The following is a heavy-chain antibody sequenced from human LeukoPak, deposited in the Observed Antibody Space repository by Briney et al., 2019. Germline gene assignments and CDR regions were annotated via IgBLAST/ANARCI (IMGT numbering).Heavy chain of an antibody. CDR3: ARGPDY. Sequence: SETLSLTCTVSGGSISSYYWSWIRQPPGKGLEWIGYIYYSGSTSYNPSLKSRVTISVDTSKNQFSLKLSSVTAADTAVYYCARGPDYWGQGTLVTVSS. J-gene: IGHJ4*02. CDR1: GGSISSYY. V-gene: IGHV4-59*08. CDR2: IYYSGST.